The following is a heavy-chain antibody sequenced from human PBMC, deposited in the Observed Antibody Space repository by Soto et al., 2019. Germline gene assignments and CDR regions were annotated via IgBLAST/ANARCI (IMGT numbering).Heavy chain of an antibody. V-gene: IGHV3-7*05. CDR3: ARDRNNWDYEDYYYYGMDV. Sequence: GGSLRLSCAASGFTFSSYWMSWVRQAPGKGLEWVANIKQDGSEKYYVDSVKGRFTISRDNAKNSLYLQMNSLRAEDTDVYYCARDRNNWDYEDYYYYGMDVWGQGTTVTVSS. D-gene: IGHD1-7*01. J-gene: IGHJ6*02. CDR1: GFTFSSYW. CDR2: IKQDGSEK.